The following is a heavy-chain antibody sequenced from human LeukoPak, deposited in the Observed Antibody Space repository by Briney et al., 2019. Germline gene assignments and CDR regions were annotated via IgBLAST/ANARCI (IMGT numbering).Heavy chain of an antibody. CDR3: ARVRNYYYMDV. CDR2: INHSGST. V-gene: IGHV4-34*01. Sequence: SETLSLTCAVYGGSFSGYYWSWIRQPPGKGLEWIGEINHSGSTNYNPSLKSRVTISVDTSKNQFSLKLSSVTAADTAVYYCARVRNYYYMDVWGKGTTVTVSS. CDR1: GGSFSGYY. J-gene: IGHJ6*03.